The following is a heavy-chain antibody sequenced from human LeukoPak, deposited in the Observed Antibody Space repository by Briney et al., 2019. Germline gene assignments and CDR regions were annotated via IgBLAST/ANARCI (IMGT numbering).Heavy chain of an antibody. D-gene: IGHD4-17*01. Sequence: ASVKVSCKTSGYTFTSYPISWVRQAPGQGLEWMGWITTYNGNTHYAQKLQGRVTMTTETSTSTAYMDLRGLRSDDTAVYYCARGYDYGDYVGDFDYWGQGTLVTVSS. CDR2: ITTYNGNT. V-gene: IGHV1-18*01. CDR1: GYTFTSYP. J-gene: IGHJ4*02. CDR3: ARGYDYGDYVGDFDY.